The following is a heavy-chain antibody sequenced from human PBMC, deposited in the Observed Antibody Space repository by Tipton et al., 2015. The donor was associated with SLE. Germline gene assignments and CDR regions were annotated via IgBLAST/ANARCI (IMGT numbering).Heavy chain of an antibody. CDR2: LYSGAST. CDR3: ARGYYIDS. Sequence: TLSLTCNVSGVSISNYYWTWIRQPPGKGLEWIGYLYSGASTVYNPSLKSRVAISVGTSENQVSLKLRSVTAADTAVYYCARGYYIDSWGQGTLVTVSS. J-gene: IGHJ4*02. V-gene: IGHV4-59*08. CDR1: GVSISNYY.